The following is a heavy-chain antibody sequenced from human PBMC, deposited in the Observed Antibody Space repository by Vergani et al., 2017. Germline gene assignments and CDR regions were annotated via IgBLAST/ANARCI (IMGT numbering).Heavy chain of an antibody. V-gene: IGHV4-61*02. Sequence: QVQLQESGPGLVKPSQTLSLICSVSGDSITSSTYYWSWTRQPAGKGLEYIGRIYTTGSTNYNPSLKSRVTISVDTSKNQFSLNLSSVTAADTAMYFCARRSGGYYSGGKVHPLRTAFDVWGHGTVVTVSS. CDR3: ARRSGGYYSGGKVHPLRTAFDV. D-gene: IGHD2-15*01. CDR1: GDSITSSTYY. J-gene: IGHJ3*01. CDR2: IYTTGST.